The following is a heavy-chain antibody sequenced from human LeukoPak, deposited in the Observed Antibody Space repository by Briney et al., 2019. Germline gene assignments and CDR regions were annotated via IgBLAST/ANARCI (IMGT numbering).Heavy chain of an antibody. J-gene: IGHJ4*02. D-gene: IGHD4-17*01. Sequence: PGGSLRLSCAASGFTFSSYGMHWVRQAPGKGLEWVAFIRYDGSNKYYADSVKGRFTISRDNAKNSLYLQMNSLRAEGTAVYYCARAHDYGDYVSDYWGQGTLVTVSS. V-gene: IGHV3-30*02. CDR1: GFTFSSYG. CDR2: IRYDGSNK. CDR3: ARAHDYGDYVSDY.